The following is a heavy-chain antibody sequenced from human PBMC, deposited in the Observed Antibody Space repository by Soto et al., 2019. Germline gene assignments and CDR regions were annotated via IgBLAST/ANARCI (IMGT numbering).Heavy chain of an antibody. D-gene: IGHD3-22*01. CDR1: GGSISSSSYY. Sequence: SETLSLTCTVSGGSISSSSYYWGWIRQPPGKGLEWIGSIYYSGSTYYNPSLKSRVTISVDASKNQFSLKLSSVTAADTAVYYCAGHTYYYDSSGYYFDYWGQGTLVTVSS. J-gene: IGHJ4*02. CDR3: AGHTYYYDSSGYYFDY. CDR2: IYYSGST. V-gene: IGHV4-39*01.